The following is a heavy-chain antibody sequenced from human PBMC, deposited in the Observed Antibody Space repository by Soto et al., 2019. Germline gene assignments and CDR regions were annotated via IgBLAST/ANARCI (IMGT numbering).Heavy chain of an antibody. D-gene: IGHD6-13*01. CDR3: ATWYSRSWYYFDY. J-gene: IGHJ4*02. V-gene: IGHV4-4*02. CDR2: IYHSGST. Sequence: PSETLSLTCAVSGGSISSSNWWSWVRQPPGKGLEWIGEIYHSGSTNYNPSLKSRVTISVDKSKNQFSLKLSSVTAADTAVYYCATWYSRSWYYFDYWGQGTLVTVSS. CDR1: GGSISSSNW.